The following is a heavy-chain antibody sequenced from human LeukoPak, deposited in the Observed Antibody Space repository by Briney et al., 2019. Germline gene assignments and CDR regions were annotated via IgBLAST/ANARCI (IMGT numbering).Heavy chain of an antibody. D-gene: IGHD3-10*01. CDR1: GFPFRNYG. CDR3: AKDFEGSGSYYCPFNY. J-gene: IGHJ4*02. V-gene: IGHV3-23*01. CDR2: VSTDGFST. Sequence: GGSLRLSCAASGFPFRNYGMSWVRQAPGKGLEWVSAVSTDGFSTYYADSVKGRFTVSRDNSKNTVYPQMNSLRADDTAIYYCAKDFEGSGSYYCPFNYWGQGTLVTVSS.